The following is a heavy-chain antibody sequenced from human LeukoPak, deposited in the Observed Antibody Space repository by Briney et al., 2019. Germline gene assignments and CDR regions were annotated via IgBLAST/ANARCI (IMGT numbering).Heavy chain of an antibody. V-gene: IGHV4-59*01. Sequence: PSETLSLTCTVSGGSISSYYWSWIRQPPGKGLEWIGYIYYSGSTNYNPSLKSRVTISVDTSKNQFSLKLSSVTAADTAVYYCARNTPIVGATKIAFDIWGQGTMVTVSS. J-gene: IGHJ3*02. CDR2: IYYSGST. CDR3: ARNTPIVGATKIAFDI. CDR1: GGSISSYY. D-gene: IGHD1-26*01.